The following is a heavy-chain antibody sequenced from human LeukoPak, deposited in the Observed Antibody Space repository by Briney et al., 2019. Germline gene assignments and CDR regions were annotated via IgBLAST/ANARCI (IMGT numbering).Heavy chain of an antibody. Sequence: SQTLSLTCAISGDSVSGNSATWNWIRHSPSRGLEWLGRTYYRSKWYNDYVVSVKSRITINPDTSKNQFSLQLNSVTPEDTAVYYCARSQGAYNSWGQGTLVTVSS. J-gene: IGHJ4*02. CDR1: GDSVSGNSAT. CDR3: ARSQGAYNS. D-gene: IGHD3-16*01. CDR2: TYYRSKWYN. V-gene: IGHV6-1*01.